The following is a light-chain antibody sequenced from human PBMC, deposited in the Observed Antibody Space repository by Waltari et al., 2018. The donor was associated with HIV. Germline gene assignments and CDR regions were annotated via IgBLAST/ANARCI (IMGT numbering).Light chain of an antibody. J-gene: IGLJ1*01. CDR2: KDN. CDR1: ASPKLH. Sequence: SSELTQQPSVSVSPRQTPRITCSGHASPKLHAYWSQPKPGQAPVLVIYKDNERPSGIPERFSGSSSGTTVTLTISGVQAEDEADYYCQSADSIGSYVLGTGTKVTVL. CDR3: QSADSIGSYV. V-gene: IGLV3-25*03.